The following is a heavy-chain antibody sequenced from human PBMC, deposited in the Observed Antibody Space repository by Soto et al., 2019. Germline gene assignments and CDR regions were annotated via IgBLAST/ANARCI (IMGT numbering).Heavy chain of an antibody. Sequence: QVQLVQSGAEVKKPGSSVKVSCKASGGTFSSYAISWVRQAPGQGLEWMGGIIPIFGTANYAQKFXXXXXXXXXXXXXXXXXXXXXXXXXXXXXXXXXXGPVDTAXXTFXYYYGXDVWGQGTTVTVSS. CDR1: GGTFSSYA. V-gene: IGHV1-69*01. CDR2: IIPIFGTA. D-gene: IGHD5-18*01. CDR3: XXGPVDTAXXTFXYYYGXDV. J-gene: IGHJ6*02.